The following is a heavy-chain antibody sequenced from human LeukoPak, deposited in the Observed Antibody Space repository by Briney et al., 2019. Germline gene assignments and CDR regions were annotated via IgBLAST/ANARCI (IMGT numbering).Heavy chain of an antibody. CDR1: GFTFSSYE. V-gene: IGHV4-39*01. CDR3: ARRIGDYEYSTTYYYYYMDV. J-gene: IGHJ6*03. CDR2: IYYSGSS. Sequence: PGGSLRLSCAASGFTFSSYEMNWVRQAPGKGLEWIGSIYYSGSSYYNPSLKSRVTISVDTSKNQFSLKLSSVTAADTAVYYCARRIGDYEYSTTYYYYYMDVWGKGTTVTVSS. D-gene: IGHD4-17*01.